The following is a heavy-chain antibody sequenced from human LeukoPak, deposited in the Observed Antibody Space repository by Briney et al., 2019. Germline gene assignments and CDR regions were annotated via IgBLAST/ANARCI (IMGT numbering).Heavy chain of an antibody. V-gene: IGHV3-23*01. CDR1: GFTFSTYV. D-gene: IGHD6-13*01. CDR3: AKVVAAAGNDY. CDR2: VSGSGGST. Sequence: GGSLRLSSAASGFTFSTYVMSWVRQPPGQGLQWVSGVSGSGGSTYYADSVRGRFTISRDNSKNTLYLQMNSLRAEDTATYYCAKVVAAAGNDYWGQGTLVTVSS. J-gene: IGHJ4*02.